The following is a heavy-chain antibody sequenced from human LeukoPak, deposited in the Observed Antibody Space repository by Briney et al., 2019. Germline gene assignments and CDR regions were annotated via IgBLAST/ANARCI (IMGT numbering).Heavy chain of an antibody. J-gene: IGHJ4*02. V-gene: IGHV3-23*01. CDR2: ISGSGGST. Sequence: GGSLRLSCAASGFTFNSYSMNWVRQAPGKGLEWVSAISGSGGSTYYADSVKGRFTISRDNSRNTLYLQMNSLRAEDTAVYYCAKELDTAMVVSDYWGQGTLVTVSS. CDR1: GFTFNSYS. CDR3: AKELDTAMVVSDY. D-gene: IGHD5-18*01.